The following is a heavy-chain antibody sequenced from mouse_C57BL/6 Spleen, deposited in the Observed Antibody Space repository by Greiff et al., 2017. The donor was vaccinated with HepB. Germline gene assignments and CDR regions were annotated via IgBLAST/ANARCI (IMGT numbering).Heavy chain of an antibody. V-gene: IGHV5-6*02. CDR3: ARHDYGRYYFDY. CDR2: ISSGGSYT. D-gene: IGHD1-2*01. Sequence: DVKLVESGGDLVKPGGSLKLSCAASGFTFSSYGMSWVRQTPDKRLEWVATISSGGSYTYYPDSVKGRFTISRDNAKNTLYLQMSRLKSEDTAMYYCARHDYGRYYFDYWGQGTTLTVSS. J-gene: IGHJ2*01. CDR1: GFTFSSYG.